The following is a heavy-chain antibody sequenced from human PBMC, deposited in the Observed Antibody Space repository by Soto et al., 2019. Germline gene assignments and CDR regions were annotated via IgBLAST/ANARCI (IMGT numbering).Heavy chain of an antibody. CDR3: ARARATIAAAAIFDC. CDR1: GGSISTSNW. J-gene: IGHJ4*02. D-gene: IGHD6-13*01. V-gene: IGHV4-4*02. Sequence: SETLSLTCTVSGGSISTSNWWSWVRQPPGKGLEWIGEVYRTGSTNYNPSLESRLTISVDKSKNQFSLKLTSVTAADTAVYYCARARATIAAAAIFDCWGQGTLVTVS. CDR2: VYRTGST.